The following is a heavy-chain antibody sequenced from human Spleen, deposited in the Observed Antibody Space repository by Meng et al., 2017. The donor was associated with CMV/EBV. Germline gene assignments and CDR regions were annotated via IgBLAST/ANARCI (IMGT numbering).Heavy chain of an antibody. CDR2: GNADGREK. V-gene: IGHV3-7*01. J-gene: IGHJ5*02. CDR1: GLPVRSCR. D-gene: IGHD5-24*01. CDR3: ARDHGSDTSIWNWLDP. Sequence: GLPVRSCRIGWVQQTQGGGLEVVDSGNADGREKSYGDTMMGRFTIYRDNGRYSVHLEMTSLRVDDSAMYYCARDHGSDTSIWNWLDPWGQGTRVTVSS.